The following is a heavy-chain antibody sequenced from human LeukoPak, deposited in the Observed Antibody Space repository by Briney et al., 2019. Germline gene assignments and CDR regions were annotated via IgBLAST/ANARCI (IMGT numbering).Heavy chain of an antibody. CDR1: GFTFSSYS. V-gene: IGHV3-21*01. CDR3: ARGVVATGRDY. CDR2: ISSSSSYI. D-gene: IGHD5-12*01. J-gene: IGHJ4*02. Sequence: GESLRLSCAASGFTFSSYSMNWVRQAPGKGLEWVSSISSSSSYIYYADSVKGRFTISRDNAKNSLYLQMNSLRAEDTAVYYCARGVVATGRDYWGQGTLVTVSS.